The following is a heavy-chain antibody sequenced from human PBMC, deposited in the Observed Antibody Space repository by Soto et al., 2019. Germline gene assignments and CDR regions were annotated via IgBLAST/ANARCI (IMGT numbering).Heavy chain of an antibody. D-gene: IGHD2-15*01. J-gene: IGHJ4*02. CDR2: IKSKTDGGTT. CDR3: TAKTEANCSGGSCYSKIDY. V-gene: IGHV3-15*01. Sequence: VQLVESGGGLVKPGGSLRLSCAASGFTFSNAWMSWVRQAPGKGLEWVGRIKSKTDGGTTDYAAPVKGRFTISRDDSKNTLYLQMNSLKTEDTAVYYCTAKTEANCSGGSCYSKIDYWGQGTLVTVSS. CDR1: GFTFSNAW.